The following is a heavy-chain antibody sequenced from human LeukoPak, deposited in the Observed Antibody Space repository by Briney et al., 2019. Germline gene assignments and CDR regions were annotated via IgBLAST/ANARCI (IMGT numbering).Heavy chain of an antibody. CDR3: ARSMNSGYPYYFDY. V-gene: IGHV5-51*01. CDR2: IYAGDSDT. D-gene: IGHD3-22*01. J-gene: IGHJ4*02. Sequence: GESLKISCLGSGYTFTNYWIGWVRQMPGKGLEWMGIIYAGDSDTRYSPSFQGQVTISADKSINTASLQWSSLKASDTAMYYCARSMNSGYPYYFDYWGQGTLVTVSS. CDR1: GYTFTNYW.